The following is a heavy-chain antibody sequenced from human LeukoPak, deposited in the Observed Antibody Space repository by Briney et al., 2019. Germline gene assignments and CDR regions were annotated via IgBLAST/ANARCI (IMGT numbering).Heavy chain of an antibody. V-gene: IGHV3-53*01. Sequence: GGSLRLSCAASGFTVSSNYMSWVRQAPGKGLEWVSVIYSAGSTYYADSVKGRFTISRDNAKNSLYLQMNSLRAEDTAVYYCARALLYYDFWSGYYTDVWGKGTTVTVSS. J-gene: IGHJ6*04. D-gene: IGHD3-3*01. CDR1: GFTVSSNY. CDR2: IYSAGST. CDR3: ARALLYYDFWSGYYTDV.